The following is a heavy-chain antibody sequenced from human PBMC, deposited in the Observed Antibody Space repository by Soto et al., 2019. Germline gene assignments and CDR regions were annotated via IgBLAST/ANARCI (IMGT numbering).Heavy chain of an antibody. CDR1: GYTFTSYG. CDR2: ISAYNGNT. V-gene: IGHV1-18*01. D-gene: IGHD3-3*01. J-gene: IGHJ6*03. Sequence: GASVKVSCKASGYTFTSYGISWVRQAPGQGLEWMGWISAYNGNTNYAQKLQGRVTMTTDTSTSTAYMELRSLRSDDTAVYYCARGYDFWSGYSIFRAYYYMDVWGKGTTVTVSS. CDR3: ARGYDFWSGYSIFRAYYYMDV.